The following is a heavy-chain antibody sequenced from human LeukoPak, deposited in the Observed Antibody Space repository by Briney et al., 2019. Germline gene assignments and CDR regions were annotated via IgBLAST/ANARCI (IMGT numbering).Heavy chain of an antibody. CDR2: INRYGSIM. Sequence: GGSLRLSCAASGFTFSNYWMHWVRQAPGKGRGWGSNINRYGSIMSYADSVKGRFSISRDNAKNTLYLQMNGLRAEDTAVYYCALFSQPFAWGQGSQVTVPS. D-gene: IGHD2/OR15-2a*01. J-gene: IGHJ5*02. CDR1: GFTFSNYW. V-gene: IGHV3-74*01. CDR3: ALFSQPFA.